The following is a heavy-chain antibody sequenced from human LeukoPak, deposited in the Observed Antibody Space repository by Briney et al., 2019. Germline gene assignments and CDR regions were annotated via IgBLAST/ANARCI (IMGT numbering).Heavy chain of an antibody. V-gene: IGHV3-33*01. CDR2: IWYDGSNK. Sequence: GSLKLSCAASGFTFSSYGMHWVRQAPGKGLEGVAVIWYDGSNKYYADSVKGRFTISRDNSKNTLYLQMNSLRAEDTAVYYCARDGVVVVPAATYYYYYGMDVWGQGTTVTVSS. D-gene: IGHD2-2*01. CDR3: ARDGVVVVPAATYYYYYGMDV. CDR1: GFTFSSYG. J-gene: IGHJ6*02.